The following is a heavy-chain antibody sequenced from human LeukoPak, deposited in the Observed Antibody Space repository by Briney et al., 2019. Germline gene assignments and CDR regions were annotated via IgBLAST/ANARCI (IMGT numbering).Heavy chain of an antibody. D-gene: IGHD6-13*01. CDR1: GFTFSSYA. Sequence: GGSLRLSCAASGFTFSSYAMSWVRQAPGKGLEWVSAISGSGGSTYYADSVKGRFAISRDNSKNTLYLQMNSLRAEDTAVYYCAKDTRRAAAADDYYYGMDVWGQGTTVTVSS. CDR2: ISGSGGST. J-gene: IGHJ6*02. V-gene: IGHV3-23*01. CDR3: AKDTRRAAAADDYYYGMDV.